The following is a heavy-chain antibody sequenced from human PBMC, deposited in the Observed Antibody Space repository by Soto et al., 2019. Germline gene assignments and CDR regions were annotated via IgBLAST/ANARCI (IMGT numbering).Heavy chain of an antibody. Sequence: PGGSLRLSCAASGFTFSSYSMNWVRQAPGKGLEWVSYISSSSSTIYYADSVKGRFTISRDNAKNSLYLQMNSLRVEDTAIYYCAREKAVAGTIFDYWGQGALVTVSS. CDR3: AREKAVAGTIFDY. V-gene: IGHV3-48*01. CDR1: GFTFSSYS. CDR2: ISSSSSTI. D-gene: IGHD6-19*01. J-gene: IGHJ4*02.